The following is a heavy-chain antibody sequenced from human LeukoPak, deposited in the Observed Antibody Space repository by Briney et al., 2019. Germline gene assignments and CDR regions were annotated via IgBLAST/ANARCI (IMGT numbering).Heavy chain of an antibody. Sequence: PSETLSLTCTVSGGSISSYYWSWIRQPAGKGLEWIGRIYTSGSTNYNPSLKSRVTMSVDTSKNQFSLKLSSVTAADTAVYYCARSFLNIVVVPAAINTTYYYYYYMDVWGKGTTVTVS. CDR1: GGSISSYY. CDR3: ARSFLNIVVVPAAINTTYYYYYYMDV. V-gene: IGHV4-4*07. CDR2: IYTSGST. J-gene: IGHJ6*03. D-gene: IGHD2-2*01.